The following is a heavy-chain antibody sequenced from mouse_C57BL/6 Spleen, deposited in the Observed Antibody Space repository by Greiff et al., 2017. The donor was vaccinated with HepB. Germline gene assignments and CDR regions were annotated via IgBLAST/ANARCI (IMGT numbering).Heavy chain of an antibody. CDR1: GYTFTSYW. CDR3: ARREELYYFDY. V-gene: IGHV1-50*01. J-gene: IGHJ2*01. Sequence: QVQLKQPGAELVKPGASVKLSCKASGYTFTSYWMQWVKQRPGQGLEWIGEIDPSDSYTNYNQKFKGKATLTVDTSSSTAYMQLSSLTSEDSAVYYCARREELYYFDYWGQGTTLTVSS. CDR2: IDPSDSYT.